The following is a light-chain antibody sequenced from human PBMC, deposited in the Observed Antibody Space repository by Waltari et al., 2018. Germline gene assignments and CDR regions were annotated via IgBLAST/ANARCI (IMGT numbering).Light chain of an antibody. CDR3: HSYDSSLGVWI. V-gene: IGLV1-40*01. Sequence: QPVLTQPPSVSEAPGQRVTISCTGSSSNIGAGYDVHWYQLVLGRAPKVLIYGNTNRPSGVPDRFSGAKSGTSASLAITGLQAEDEADYYCHSYDSSLGVWIFGGGTKLTVL. CDR1: SSNIGAGYD. J-gene: IGLJ2*01. CDR2: GNT.